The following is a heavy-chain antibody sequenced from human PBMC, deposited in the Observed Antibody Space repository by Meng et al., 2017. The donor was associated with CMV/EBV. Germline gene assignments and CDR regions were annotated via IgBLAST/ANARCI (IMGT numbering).Heavy chain of an antibody. CDR2: ISSNGNTI. V-gene: IGHV3-48*03. D-gene: IGHD3-10*01. Sequence: GESLKISCTASGFTFNTYEMNWVRQAPGKGLEWVSYISSNGNTIFYADFVKGRFTVSRDNPKNSLYLQMNSLRADDTAVYYCAKAPYSGGFDSWGQGTLVTVSS. J-gene: IGHJ4*02. CDR1: GFTFNTYE. CDR3: AKAPYSGGFDS.